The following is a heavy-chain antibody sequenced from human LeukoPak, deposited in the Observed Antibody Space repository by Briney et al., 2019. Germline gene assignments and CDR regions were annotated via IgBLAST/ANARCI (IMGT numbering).Heavy chain of an antibody. J-gene: IGHJ4*02. CDR1: GFTFSSYG. CDR2: ISGSGGST. Sequence: WGTLRLSCAASGFTFSSYGMSWVRQAPGKGLEWVSAISGSGGSTYYADSVKGRFTISRDNSKNTLYLQMNSLRAEDTAVYYCAKDPNPATPDDYWGQGTLVTVSS. D-gene: IGHD1-14*01. CDR3: AKDPNPATPDDY. V-gene: IGHV3-23*01.